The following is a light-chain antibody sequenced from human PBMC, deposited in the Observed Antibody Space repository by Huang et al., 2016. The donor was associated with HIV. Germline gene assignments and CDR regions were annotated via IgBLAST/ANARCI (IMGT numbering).Light chain of an antibody. CDR3: QQSHSNLYT. CDR1: EDISFL. Sequence: DIRLTQSPSYLSASVGDSVTMTCRASEDISFLLNWYQQKPGKAPKLLIYAASNLRRGVPSRFRGSRSGTDFTLTITSLEPEDFATYYCQQSHSNLYTFGQGTTLDI. J-gene: IGKJ2*01. CDR2: AAS. V-gene: IGKV1-39*01.